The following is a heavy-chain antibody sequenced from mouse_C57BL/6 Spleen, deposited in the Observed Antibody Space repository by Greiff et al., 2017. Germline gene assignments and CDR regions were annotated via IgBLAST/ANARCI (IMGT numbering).Heavy chain of an antibody. D-gene: IGHD2-1*01. J-gene: IGHJ2*01. CDR1: GYTFTDYE. CDR3: TRKLPYFDY. Sequence: VKLMESGAELVRPGASVTLSCKASGYTFTDYEMHWVKQTPVHGLEWIGAIDPETGGTAYNQKFKGKAILTADKSSSTAYMELRSLTSEDSAVYYCTRKLPYFDYWGQGTTLTVSS. V-gene: IGHV1-15*01. CDR2: IDPETGGT.